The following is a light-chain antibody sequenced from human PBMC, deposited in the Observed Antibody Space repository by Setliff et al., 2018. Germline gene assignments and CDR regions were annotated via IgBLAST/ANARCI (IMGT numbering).Light chain of an antibody. J-gene: IGLJ1*01. CDR1: SSDVGNYDF. Sequence: QSALTQPPSASGSPGQSVTVSCTGTSSDVGNYDFVSWYQQRPGKAPKLLIYEVSKRPSGVSNRFSGSKSGNTASLTISGLQAEDEADYYCSSYTSSSTPYVFGTGTKVTVL. CDR3: SSYTSSSTPYV. V-gene: IGLV2-14*01. CDR2: EVS.